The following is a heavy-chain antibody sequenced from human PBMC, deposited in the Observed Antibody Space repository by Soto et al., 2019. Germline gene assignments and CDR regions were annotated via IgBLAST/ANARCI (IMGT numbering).Heavy chain of an antibody. D-gene: IGHD3-22*01. CDR3: ARGPTDYYNNSANYFLDY. CDR1: GYTIITYG. J-gene: IGHJ4*02. CDR2: ISTYNGNT. V-gene: IGHV1-18*01. Sequence: QVQLVQSGAEVKKPGASVKVSCKASGYTIITYGVSWVRQAPGQGLDWLGRISTYNGNTRYAERGQGRVTITTDTTTNTAYMELRNLRSDDTAVYSCARGPTDYYNNSANYFLDYWGQGTLVTVSS.